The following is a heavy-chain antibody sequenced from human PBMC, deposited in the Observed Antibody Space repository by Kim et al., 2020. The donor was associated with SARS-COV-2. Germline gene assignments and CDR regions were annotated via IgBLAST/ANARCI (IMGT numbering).Heavy chain of an antibody. J-gene: IGHJ5*02. CDR3: ARAAIFANWFDP. D-gene: IGHD3-3*01. V-gene: IGHV4-4*07. Sequence: NYNPSLKSRVTMSVDTSKSQFSLKLSSVTAADTAVYYCARAAIFANWFDPWGQGTLVTVSS.